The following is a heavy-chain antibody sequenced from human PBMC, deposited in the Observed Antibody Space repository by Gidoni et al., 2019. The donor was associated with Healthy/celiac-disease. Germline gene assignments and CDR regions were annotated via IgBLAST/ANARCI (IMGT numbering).Heavy chain of an antibody. V-gene: IGHV4-34*01. CDR2: INHSGST. Sequence: QVQLQQWGAGLLKPSETLSLTCAVYGGSFSGYYWSWIRQPPGKGLEWIGEINHSGSTNYNPSLKSRVTISVDTSKNQFSLKLSSVTAADTAVYYCARRSIFGVVIIAFDIWGQGTMVTVSS. CDR1: GGSFSGYY. CDR3: ARRSIFGVVIIAFDI. D-gene: IGHD3-3*01. J-gene: IGHJ3*02.